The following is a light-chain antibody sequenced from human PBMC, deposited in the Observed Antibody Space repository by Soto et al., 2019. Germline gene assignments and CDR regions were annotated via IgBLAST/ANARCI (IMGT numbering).Light chain of an antibody. CDR2: GAY. CDR3: HQYDNRPPVT. CDR1: QSINSN. J-gene: IGKJ5*01. Sequence: EIVMTQAPATLSVSPGERDTLSCSASQSINSNLAGYQQKTGQAPRLLIYGAYTRATGIPARFSGSRSGTPFTLTISSLQSEDFAVYFCHQYDNRPPVTFGKGTRLEI. V-gene: IGKV3-15*01.